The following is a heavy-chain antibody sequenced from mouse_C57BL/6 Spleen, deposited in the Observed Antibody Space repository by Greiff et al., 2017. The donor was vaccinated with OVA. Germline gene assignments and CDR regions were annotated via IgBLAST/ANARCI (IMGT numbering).Heavy chain of an antibody. V-gene: IGHV2-4*01. CDR1: GFSLTSYG. CDR2: IWRGGST. CDR3: AKKDPLYDAMDY. J-gene: IGHJ4*01. Sequence: QVHVKQSGPGLVQPSQSLSITCTVSGFSLTSYGVHWVRQPPGKGLEWLGVIWRGGSTDYNAAFISSLSISKDNSTSQVFFKMNSLQADDTAVYYCAKKDPLYDAMDYWGQGTSVTVSS.